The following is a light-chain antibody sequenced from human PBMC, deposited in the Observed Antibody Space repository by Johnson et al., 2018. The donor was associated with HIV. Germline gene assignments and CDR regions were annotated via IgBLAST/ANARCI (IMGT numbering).Light chain of an antibody. CDR2: ENN. Sequence: QSVLTQPPSVSAAPGQKVTIPCSGSSSNIGNNYASWYQQVPGTAPKLLIYENNKRPSGIPDRFSGSKSDTSATLAITGLQTGDEADYYCGTWDSRLTAYVCGTGTKVTV. CDR1: SSNIGNNY. CDR3: GTWDSRLTAYV. J-gene: IGLJ1*01. V-gene: IGLV1-51*02.